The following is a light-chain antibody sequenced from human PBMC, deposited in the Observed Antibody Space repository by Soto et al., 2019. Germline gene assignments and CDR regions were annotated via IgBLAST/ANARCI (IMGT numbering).Light chain of an antibody. J-gene: IGKJ1*01. V-gene: IGKV1-5*03. CDR1: QTISSW. Sequence: IQMTHAPATLSGSVLYRVTITFLAIQTISSWLSLYQQKPGKAPMLLIYKASTLKSGVPSRFSGSGSGTEITLTISSLQADDFATYYCQQYNSYRTFGQGTKVDIK. CDR3: QQYNSYRT. CDR2: KAS.